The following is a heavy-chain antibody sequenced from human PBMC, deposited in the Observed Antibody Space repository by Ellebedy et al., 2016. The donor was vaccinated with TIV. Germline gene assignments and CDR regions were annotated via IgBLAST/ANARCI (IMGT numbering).Heavy chain of an antibody. CDR2: LDWDDDT. V-gene: IGHV2-70*04. J-gene: IGHJ3*01. CDR1: GLSVNSDGMR. Sequence: SGPTLVKPTETLTLTCTLSGLSVNSDGMRLVWIRQPPGKALEWLAPLDWDDDTFYTTSLRTRLTISKDTSKNQVILTMTVMEPVDTATYYCARISRDALDVWGQGAVVTVSS. CDR3: ARISRDALDV.